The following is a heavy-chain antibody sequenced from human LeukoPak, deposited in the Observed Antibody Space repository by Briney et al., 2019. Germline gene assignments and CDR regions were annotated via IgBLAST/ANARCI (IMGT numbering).Heavy chain of an antibody. J-gene: IGHJ4*02. Sequence: SETLSLTCTVSDGSISSYYWSWIRQPPGKGLEWIGYIYNSGNTNYNPSLESRVTISVDTSSNRFSLTLHSVTAADTAVYYCARHGYASGSGYFGYWGQGTLVTVSS. D-gene: IGHD3-10*01. CDR1: DGSISSYY. V-gene: IGHV4-59*08. CDR3: ARHGYASGSGYFGY. CDR2: IYNSGNT.